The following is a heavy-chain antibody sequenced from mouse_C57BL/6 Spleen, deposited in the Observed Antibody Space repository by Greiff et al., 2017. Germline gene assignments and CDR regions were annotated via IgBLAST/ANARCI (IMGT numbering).Heavy chain of an antibody. CDR3: ARSGVLRFPFAY. CDR1: GYTFPSYW. V-gene: IGHV1-55*01. Sequence: QVQLQQPGAELVKPGASVQMSCKASGYTFPSYWITWGKQRPGQGLEWIGDIYPGSGSTNYNETFKSKATLTVDTSSSTAYRQLSSLTSEDSAVYYCARSGVLRFPFAYWGQGTLVTVSA. CDR2: IYPGSGST. D-gene: IGHD1-1*01. J-gene: IGHJ3*01.